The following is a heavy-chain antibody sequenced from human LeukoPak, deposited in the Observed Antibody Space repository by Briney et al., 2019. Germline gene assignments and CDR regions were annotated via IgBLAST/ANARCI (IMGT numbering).Heavy chain of an antibody. CDR2: IYYSETT. Sequence: SETLSLTCTVSGGSINTANYYWGWLRQPPGEGLEWIGSIYYSETTYDNPSLKSRVTISIETSKNQFSLRLSSVTASDTAVYYCARWVATEDYWGQGTLVTVSS. CDR3: ARWVATEDY. V-gene: IGHV4-39*01. CDR1: GGSINTANYY. D-gene: IGHD1-26*01. J-gene: IGHJ4*02.